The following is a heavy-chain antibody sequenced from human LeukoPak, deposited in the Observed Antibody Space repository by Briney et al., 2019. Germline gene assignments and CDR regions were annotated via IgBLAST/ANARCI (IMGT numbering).Heavy chain of an antibody. CDR2: IYYSGST. D-gene: IGHD1-26*01. CDR1: GGSISSYY. J-gene: IGHJ6*03. V-gene: IGHV4-59*01. CDR3: ARTGASFYFYYYMDV. Sequence: SETLSLTCTVSGGSISSYYWSWIRQPPGKGLEWIGYIYYSGSTNYNPSLKSRVTISVDTSKNQFSLKLSSVTAADTAVYYCARTGASFYFYYYMDVWGKGTTVTVSS.